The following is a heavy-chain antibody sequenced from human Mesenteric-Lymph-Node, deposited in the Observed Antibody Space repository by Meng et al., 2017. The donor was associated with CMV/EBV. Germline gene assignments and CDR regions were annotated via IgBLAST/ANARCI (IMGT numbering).Heavy chain of an antibody. CDR1: GFPFSSYA. Sequence: GGSLRLSCSASGFPFSSYAMSWVRQAPGRGLEWVSGLSGGGDRRYYADSVKGRFTISRDNSKNTLYLQMNSLRAEDTAVYYCAKDRERFPFDPWGQGTLVTVSS. V-gene: IGHV3-23*01. CDR3: AKDRERFPFDP. J-gene: IGHJ5*02. D-gene: IGHD3-10*01. CDR2: LSGGGDRR.